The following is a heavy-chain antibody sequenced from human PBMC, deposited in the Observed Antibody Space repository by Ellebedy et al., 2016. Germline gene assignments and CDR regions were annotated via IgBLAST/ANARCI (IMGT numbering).Heavy chain of an antibody. CDR3: TTGDLVGAIPY. CDR1: GFTFSSYG. Sequence: GESLKISXAASGFTFSSYGMHWVRQAPGKGLEWVAVISYDGSNKYYADSVKGRFTISRDNSKNTLYLQMNSLKTEDTAVYYCTTGDLVGAIPYWGQGTLVTVSS. J-gene: IGHJ4*02. CDR2: ISYDGSNK. V-gene: IGHV3-30*03. D-gene: IGHD1-26*01.